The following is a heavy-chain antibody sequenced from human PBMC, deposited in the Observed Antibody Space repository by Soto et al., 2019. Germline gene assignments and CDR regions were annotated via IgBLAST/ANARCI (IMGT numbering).Heavy chain of an antibody. CDR2: INPNSGAT. CDR1: GYSFSQYY. D-gene: IGHD2-21*01. CDR3: AAEIGVATATLDYYYFFMDV. Sequence: QVQLVQSGGEVEKPGASVTVSCKASGYSFSQYYLHWVRQAPGQGPEWMGWINPNSGATKYAQKFQSGVTMTNATSDRTAFLEPTWLQTADTAVYYCAAEIGVATATLDYYYFFMDVLGRGTTVTVSS. V-gene: IGHV1-2*02. J-gene: IGHJ6*03.